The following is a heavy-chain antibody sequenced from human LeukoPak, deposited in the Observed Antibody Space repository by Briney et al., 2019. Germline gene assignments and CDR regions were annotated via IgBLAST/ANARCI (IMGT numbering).Heavy chain of an antibody. Sequence: GGSLRLSCAASGFTFSSYGMHWVRQAPGNGLEWVAVISYDGSNKYYADSVKGRFTISRDNSKNTLYLQMNSLRAEDTAVYYCANGELLSYFDYWGQGTLVTVSS. CDR3: ANGELLSYFDY. CDR1: GFTFSSYG. CDR2: ISYDGSNK. V-gene: IGHV3-30*18. J-gene: IGHJ4*02. D-gene: IGHD1-26*01.